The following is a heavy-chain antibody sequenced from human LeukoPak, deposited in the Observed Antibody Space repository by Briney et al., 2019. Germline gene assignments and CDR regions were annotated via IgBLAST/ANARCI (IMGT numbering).Heavy chain of an antibody. CDR1: GFTFDDYA. Sequence: GGSPRLSCAASGFTFDDYAMHWVRQAPGKGLEWVSGISWNSGSIGYADSVKGRFTISRDNAKNSLYLQMNSLRAEDMALYYCAKSAGIAAAGYYFDYWGQGTLVTVSS. J-gene: IGHJ4*02. CDR3: AKSAGIAAAGYYFDY. D-gene: IGHD6-13*01. V-gene: IGHV3-9*03. CDR2: ISWNSGSI.